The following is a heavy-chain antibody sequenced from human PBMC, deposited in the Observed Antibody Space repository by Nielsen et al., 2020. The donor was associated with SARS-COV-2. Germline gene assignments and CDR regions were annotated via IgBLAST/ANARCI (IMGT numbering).Heavy chain of an antibody. D-gene: IGHD4-11*01. CDR3: AKGPSRVSNYWFDP. V-gene: IGHV3-23*01. Sequence: GGSLRLSCAASGFTFSSYAMRWDRQAPGKGLEWVSAISGSGGSTYYADSVKGRFTISRDNSKNTLYLQMNSLRAEDTAVYYCAKGPSRVSNYWFDPWGQGTLFTVSS. CDR1: GFTFSSYA. CDR2: ISGSGGST. J-gene: IGHJ5*02.